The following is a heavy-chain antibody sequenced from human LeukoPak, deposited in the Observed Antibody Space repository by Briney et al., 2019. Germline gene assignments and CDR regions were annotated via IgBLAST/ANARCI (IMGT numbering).Heavy chain of an antibody. V-gene: IGHV3-53*01. D-gene: IGHD2-2*01. CDR3: ARGYCPSSDCYEGRNLFDP. CDR2: IHSGGNT. CDR1: GFTVSDNY. Sequence: GGSLRLSCAASGFTVSDNYMGWVRQAPGKGLEWVSIIHSGGNTYYSDSVKGRFTISRDTSKNTLFLQMNSRRAEDTAVYYCARGYCPSSDCYEGRNLFDPWGQGTLVTVSS. J-gene: IGHJ5*02.